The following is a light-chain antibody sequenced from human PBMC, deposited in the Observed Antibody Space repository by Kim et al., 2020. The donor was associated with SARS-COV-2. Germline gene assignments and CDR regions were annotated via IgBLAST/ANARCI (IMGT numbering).Light chain of an antibody. J-gene: IGKJ2*01. CDR1: QSVSSN. Sequence: EIVMTQSPATLSVSPGERATLSCRASQSVSSNLAWYQQKPGQAPRLLIYGASTRATGIPARFSGSGSGTEFTLTISSRKSEDFAVYYCQQYNNWPRTVGQGPSWRS. CDR2: GAS. CDR3: QQYNNWPRT. V-gene: IGKV3-15*01.